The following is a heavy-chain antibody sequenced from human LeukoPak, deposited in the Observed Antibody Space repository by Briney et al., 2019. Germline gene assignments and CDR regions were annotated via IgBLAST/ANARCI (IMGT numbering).Heavy chain of an antibody. V-gene: IGHV3-30*18. CDR1: GFTFSSYG. D-gene: IGHD4-23*01. J-gene: IGHJ4*02. CDR3: AKDRLGGGNAFDY. Sequence: GGSLRLSCAASGFTFSSYGMHWVRQAPGKGLEWVAVISYDGSNKYYADSVKGRFTISRDNSKNTLYLQMNSLRAEDTAVYYCAKDRLGGGNAFDYWGQGTLVTVSS. CDR2: ISYDGSNK.